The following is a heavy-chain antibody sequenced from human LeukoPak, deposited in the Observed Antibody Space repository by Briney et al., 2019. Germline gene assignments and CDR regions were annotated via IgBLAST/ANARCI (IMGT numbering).Heavy chain of an antibody. J-gene: IGHJ6*04. D-gene: IGHD2-2*01. Sequence: PSETLSLTCTVSGGSISSSSYYWGWIRQPPGKGLEWIGSIYYSGSTYYNPSLKSRVTISVDTSKNQFSLKLSSVTAADTAVYYCAREGRCSSTSCPNLLVWGKGTRSPSPQ. CDR2: IYYSGST. CDR3: AREGRCSSTSCPNLLV. V-gene: IGHV4-39*07. CDR1: GGSISSSSYY.